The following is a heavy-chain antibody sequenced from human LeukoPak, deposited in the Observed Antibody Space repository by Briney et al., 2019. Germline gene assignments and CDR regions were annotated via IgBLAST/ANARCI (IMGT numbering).Heavy chain of an antibody. CDR3: ARRAAGTGAADY. J-gene: IGHJ4*02. D-gene: IGHD6-13*01. CDR1: GGSISSYY. Sequence: PSETLSLTCTVSGGSISSYYWSWIRQPPGKGLEWIGYTHYSGSTKYNPSLKSRLTISVDSSKNQFSLRLGSVTAADTAVYFCARRAAGTGAADYWGQGTLVTVSS. V-gene: IGHV4-59*01. CDR2: THYSGST.